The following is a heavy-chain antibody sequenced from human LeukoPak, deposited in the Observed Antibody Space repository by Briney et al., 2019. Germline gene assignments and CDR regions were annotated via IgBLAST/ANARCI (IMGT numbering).Heavy chain of an antibody. CDR1: GFIFRDYV. D-gene: IGHD6-19*01. J-gene: IGHJ5*02. Sequence: GGSLRLSCAASGFIFRDYVMSWVRQAPGKGLEWVSAISGSGGSTYYADSVKGRFTISRDNSKNTLYLQMNSLRAEDTAVYYCAKVHEQWLVRLNWFDPWGQGTLVTVSS. V-gene: IGHV3-23*01. CDR3: AKVHEQWLVRLNWFDP. CDR2: ISGSGGST.